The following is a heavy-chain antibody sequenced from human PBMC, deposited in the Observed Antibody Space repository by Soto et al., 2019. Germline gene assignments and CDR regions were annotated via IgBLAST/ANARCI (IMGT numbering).Heavy chain of an antibody. D-gene: IGHD6-13*01. V-gene: IGHV4-4*07. J-gene: IGHJ5*02. CDR1: GGSISSYY. CDR3: ARDQISSSWPNNWFDP. Sequence: QVQLQESGPGLVKPSETLSLTCTVSGGSISSYYWSWIRQPAGKGLEWIGRIYTSGSTNYNPSLKSRVTMSVDTSKNQFSLKLSSVTAADTAVYYFARDQISSSWPNNWFDPWGQGTLVTVSS. CDR2: IYTSGST.